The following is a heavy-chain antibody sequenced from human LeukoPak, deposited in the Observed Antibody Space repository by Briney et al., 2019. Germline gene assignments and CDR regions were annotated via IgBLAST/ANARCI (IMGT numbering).Heavy chain of an antibody. J-gene: IGHJ4*02. V-gene: IGHV3-49*03. Sequence: GGSLRLSCTASGFTFGDYAMSWFRQAPGKGLEWVGFIRSKAYSGTTEYAASVKGRFTISRDDSKSIAYLQMNSLKTGDTAVYYCTVTTVTYYFDYWGQGTLVTVSS. CDR1: GFTFGDYA. D-gene: IGHD4-17*01. CDR2: IRSKAYSGTT. CDR3: TVTTVTYYFDY.